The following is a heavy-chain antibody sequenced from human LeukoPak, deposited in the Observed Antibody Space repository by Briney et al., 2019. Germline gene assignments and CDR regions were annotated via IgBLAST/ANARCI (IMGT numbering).Heavy chain of an antibody. CDR2: IKSKTDGGTT. V-gene: IGHV3-15*01. J-gene: IGHJ4*02. D-gene: IGHD1-26*01. Sequence: PGGSLRLSCAASGFTFSDAWMSWVRQAPGKGLEWVGRIKSKTDGGTTDYAAPVKGRFTISRDDSENTLYLQMNSLKTDDTAVYCCAYQWSWEHCFDYWGQGTLVTVSS. CDR3: AYQWSWEHCFDY. CDR1: GFTFSDAW.